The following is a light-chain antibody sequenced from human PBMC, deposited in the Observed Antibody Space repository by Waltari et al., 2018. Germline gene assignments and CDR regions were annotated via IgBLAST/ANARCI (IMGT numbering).Light chain of an antibody. CDR1: SSNIGTHS. Sequence: QTVLTQSPSASGTPGQRVTFSCSGSSSNIGTHSVKWFQQVPGTTPNHLTYRDYKRPSGVPDRLSASKSGPSASLAISGLQSEDEADYYCAVWDDSLKSWVFGGGTKLTVL. J-gene: IGLJ3*02. CDR2: RDY. V-gene: IGLV1-44*01. CDR3: AVWDDSLKSWV.